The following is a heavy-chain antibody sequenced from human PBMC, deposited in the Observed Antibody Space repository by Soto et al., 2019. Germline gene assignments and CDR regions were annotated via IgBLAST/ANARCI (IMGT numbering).Heavy chain of an antibody. CDR3: ARDQETYYDFWSGAGDYYYYGMDV. CDR1: GGSISSYY. D-gene: IGHD3-3*01. CDR2: IYYSGST. V-gene: IGHV4-59*12. Sequence: SETLSLTCTVSGGSISSYYWSWIRQPPGKGLEWIGYIYYSGSTNYNPSLKSRVTISVDTSKNQFSLKLSSVTAADTAVYYCARDQETYYDFWSGAGDYYYYGMDVWGQGTTVTVS. J-gene: IGHJ6*02.